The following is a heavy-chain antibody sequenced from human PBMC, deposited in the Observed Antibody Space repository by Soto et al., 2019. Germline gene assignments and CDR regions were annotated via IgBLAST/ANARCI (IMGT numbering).Heavy chain of an antibody. CDR1: GFTFRSYA. CDR3: AKWLNMIVVIAGFDS. D-gene: IGHD3-22*01. CDR2: ISYSGDST. J-gene: IGHJ4*02. V-gene: IGHV3-23*01. Sequence: GGSLRLSCAASGFTFRSYAMSWVRQAPGKGLEYVAAISYSGDSTYYADSVKGRFTISRDNSKNTLFLQMNSLRAEDTAVYYCAKWLNMIVVIAGFDSWGQGTLVTVSS.